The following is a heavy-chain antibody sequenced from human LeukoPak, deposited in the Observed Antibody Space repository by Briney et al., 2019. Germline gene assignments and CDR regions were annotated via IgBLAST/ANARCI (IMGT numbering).Heavy chain of an antibody. J-gene: IGHJ4*02. D-gene: IGHD3-9*01. V-gene: IGHV3-33*01. Sequence: GGSLRLSWAASGFTFGSYGMHWVRQAPGKGLEWVTVIWYDGSNKYYADSVKGRFTISRDNSKDTLYLQMNSLRAEDTAVYYCARARHGILTGYYLDYWGQGTLVTVSS. CDR1: GFTFGSYG. CDR3: ARARHGILTGYYLDY. CDR2: IWYDGSNK.